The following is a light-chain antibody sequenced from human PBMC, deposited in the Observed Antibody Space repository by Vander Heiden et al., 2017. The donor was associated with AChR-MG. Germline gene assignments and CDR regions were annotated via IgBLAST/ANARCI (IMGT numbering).Light chain of an antibody. V-gene: IGLV2-14*01. CDR1: SSAVGGYNY. Sequence: QSPLTQPASVSGSPGQSITLSCTGTSSAVGGYNYVSWYQQHPGKAPKLMIYEVSNRPSGVSNRFSGSKSGNTASLTISGLQADDESDYYCSSYTSSSTVVFGGGTKLTVL. J-gene: IGLJ2*01. CDR2: EVS. CDR3: SSYTSSSTVV.